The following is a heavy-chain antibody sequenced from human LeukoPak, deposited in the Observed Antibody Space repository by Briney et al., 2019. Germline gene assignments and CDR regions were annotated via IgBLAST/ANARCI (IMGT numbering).Heavy chain of an antibody. CDR1: GFTFSSYE. D-gene: IGHD3-10*01. CDR3: AKDRKNLYYLDP. V-gene: IGHV3-23*01. Sequence: PGGSLRLSCAASGFTFSSYEMHWVRQAPGKGLEWVSAISGSGGSTYYADSVKGRFTISRDNSKNTLYLQMNSLRAEDTAVYYCAKDRKNLYYLDPWGQGTLVTVSS. CDR2: ISGSGGST. J-gene: IGHJ5*02.